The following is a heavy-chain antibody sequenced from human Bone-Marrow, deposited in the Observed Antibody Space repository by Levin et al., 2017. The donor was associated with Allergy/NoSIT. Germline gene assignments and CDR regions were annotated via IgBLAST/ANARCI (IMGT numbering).Heavy chain of an antibody. V-gene: IGHV1-2*02. CDR3: ARGPGGSGWYRDAFDS. CDR2: INPNSGGT. Sequence: GASVKVSCKASGYTFTGYYMHWVRQAPGQGLEWMGWINPNSGGTNYAQKFQGRVTMTRDTSISTAYMELSRLRSDDTAVYYCARGPGGSGWYRDAFDSWGQGTMVTVSS. CDR1: GYTFTGYY. D-gene: IGHD6-19*01. J-gene: IGHJ3*02.